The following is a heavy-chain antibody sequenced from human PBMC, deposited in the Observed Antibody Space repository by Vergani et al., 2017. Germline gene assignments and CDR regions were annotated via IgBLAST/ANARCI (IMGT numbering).Heavy chain of an antibody. CDR3: ASGGIYSGYYYRYGDYLGD. D-gene: IGHD5-12*01. Sequence: QVQLQQWGAGLLKPSETLSLTCAVYGGSFSGYYWSWIRQPPGKGLEWIGEINHSGSTNYNPYLKSRVTISVDTSKNQFSLKLSSVTAADTAVYYCASGGIYSGYYYRYGDYLGDWSQGTLVTVSS. J-gene: IGHJ4*02. CDR1: GGSFSGYY. V-gene: IGHV4-34*01. CDR2: INHSGST.